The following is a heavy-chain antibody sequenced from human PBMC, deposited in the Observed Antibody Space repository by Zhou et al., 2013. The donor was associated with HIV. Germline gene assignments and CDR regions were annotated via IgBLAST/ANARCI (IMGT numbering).Heavy chain of an antibody. D-gene: IGHD3-10*01. CDR2: IKHDGGEQ. CDR3: FIRGXDY. V-gene: IGHV3-7*01. CDR1: GFTISTYW. Sequence: EVQLVESGGGLVKPGGSLRLSCAASGFTISTYWMNWVRQAPGKGLEGVATIKHDGGEQYYVDSVKGRFTISRDNAKNSLHLQMNSLRAEDTAVYYCFIRGXDYWGQGTLVTVSS. J-gene: IGHJ4*02.